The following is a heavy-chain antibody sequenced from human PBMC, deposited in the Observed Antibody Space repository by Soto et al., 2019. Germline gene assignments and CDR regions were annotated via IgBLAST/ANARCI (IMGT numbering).Heavy chain of an antibody. CDR1: GGSISSYY. CDR3: ARFAGGVQLWLGGHWFDP. V-gene: IGHV4-59*01. D-gene: IGHD5-18*01. Sequence: NPSETLSLTCTVSGGSISSYYWSWIRQPPGKGLEWIGYIYYSGSTNYNPSLKSRVTISVDTSKNQFSLKLSSVTAADTAVYYCARFAGGVQLWLGGHWFDPWGQGTLVTVSS. CDR2: IYYSGST. J-gene: IGHJ5*02.